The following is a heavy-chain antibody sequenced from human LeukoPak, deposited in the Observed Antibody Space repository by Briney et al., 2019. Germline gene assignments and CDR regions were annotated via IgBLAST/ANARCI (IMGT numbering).Heavy chain of an antibody. J-gene: IGHJ4*02. V-gene: IGHV1-69*05. CDR1: GGTFSSYA. CDR3: ARAPPDYDSSGYDY. D-gene: IGHD3-22*01. Sequence: ASVKVSCKASGGTFSSYAISWVRQAPGQGLEWMRRIIPIFGTANYAQKFQGRVTITTDESTSTAYMELSSLRSEDTAVYYCARAPPDYDSSGYDYWGLGTLVTVSS. CDR2: IIPIFGTA.